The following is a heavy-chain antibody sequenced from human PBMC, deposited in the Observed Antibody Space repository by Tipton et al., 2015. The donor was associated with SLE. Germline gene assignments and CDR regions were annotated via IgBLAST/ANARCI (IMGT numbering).Heavy chain of an antibody. CDR2: ISSSSSYT. V-gene: IGHV3-11*05. Sequence: GSLRLSCAASGFTFSSYEMNWIRQAPGKGLEWVSYISSSSSYTNYADSVKGRFTISRDNAKNSLYLQMNSLRAEDTAVYYCARGLAPFAFDVWGPGTMVTVSS. D-gene: IGHD2-21*01. CDR1: GFTFSSYE. J-gene: IGHJ3*01. CDR3: ARGLAPFAFDV.